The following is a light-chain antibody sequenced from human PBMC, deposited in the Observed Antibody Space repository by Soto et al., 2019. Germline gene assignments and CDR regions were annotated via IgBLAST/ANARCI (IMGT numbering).Light chain of an antibody. CDR2: GAS. V-gene: IGKV3-20*01. Sequence: EIVLTRSPRTLFLSPWDRASLSSRAIQSVSSSYLAWYQKKPGQAPRLXLYGASSRATGVPDRFSGSGSWTDLTLTISRLEPEDFAAYYCQQYGSSPPVTFGQGTRLEIK. CDR1: QSVSSSY. CDR3: QQYGSSPPVT. J-gene: IGKJ5*01.